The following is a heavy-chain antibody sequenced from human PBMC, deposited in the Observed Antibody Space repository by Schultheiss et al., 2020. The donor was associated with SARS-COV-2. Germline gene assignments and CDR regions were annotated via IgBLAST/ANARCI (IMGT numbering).Heavy chain of an antibody. J-gene: IGHJ3*02. D-gene: IGHD6-19*01. V-gene: IGHV3-23*01. CDR2: ISGSGGST. CDR1: GFTFSDYY. Sequence: GESLKISCAASGFTFSDYYMSWIRQAPWKGLEWVSAISGSGGSTYYADSVKGRFTISRDNSKNTLYLQMNSLRAEDTAVYYCAKDVGAVADTDAFDIWGQGTMVTVSS. CDR3: AKDVGAVADTDAFDI.